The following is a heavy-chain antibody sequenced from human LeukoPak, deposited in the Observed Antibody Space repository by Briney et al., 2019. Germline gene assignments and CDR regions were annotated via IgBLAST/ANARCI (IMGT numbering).Heavy chain of an antibody. D-gene: IGHD2-15*01. J-gene: IGHJ4*02. CDR2: VNSDGSST. V-gene: IGHV3-74*01. CDR3: TRVKSDCSGGACANYLDY. CDR1: GFTFSTYW. Sequence: PGGSLRLSCAASGFTFSTYWMHWVRQAPGKGLVWVSRVNSDGSSTIYADSVKDRFTISRDNPKNTLYLQMNSLRAEDTAVYYCTRVKSDCSGGACANYLDYWGQGTLVTVSS.